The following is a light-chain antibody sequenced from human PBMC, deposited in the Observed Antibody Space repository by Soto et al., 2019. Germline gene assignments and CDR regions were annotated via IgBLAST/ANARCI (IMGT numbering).Light chain of an antibody. V-gene: IGKV1-12*01. CDR2: AAS. CDR3: QQANSFPHT. J-gene: IGKJ5*01. Sequence: DIQMTQSPSSLSASVGDRVTITCQASQGITYWLAWYQQRPGRAPKCLIYAASILESGVPSRFSGSGSGTNFTLTISDLQPEDFATYFCQQANSFPHTFGQGTRLEIK. CDR1: QGITYW.